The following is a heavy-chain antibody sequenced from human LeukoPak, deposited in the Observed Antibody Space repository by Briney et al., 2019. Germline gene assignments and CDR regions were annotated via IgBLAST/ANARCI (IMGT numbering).Heavy chain of an antibody. D-gene: IGHD4-11*01. J-gene: IGHJ4*02. CDR1: GGSISSYY. V-gene: IGHV4-4*07. CDR3: VRDSLYSNYFDY. CDR2: IYTSGST. Sequence: PSETLSLTCTVSGGSISSYYWSWIRQPAGKGLEWIGRIYTSGSTNYNPSLKSRVTMSVDTSKNQFSPKLSSVTAADTAVYYCVRDSLYSNYFDYWGQGTLVTVSS.